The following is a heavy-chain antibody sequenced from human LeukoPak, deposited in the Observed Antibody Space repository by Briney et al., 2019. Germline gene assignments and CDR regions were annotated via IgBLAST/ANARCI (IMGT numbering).Heavy chain of an antibody. D-gene: IGHD6-19*01. CDR1: GYTFTSYG. J-gene: IGHJ4*02. V-gene: IGHV1-69*13. CDR2: IIPIFGTA. Sequence: SVKVSCKASGYTFTSYGISWVRQAPGQGLEWMGGIIPIFGTANYAQKFQGRVTITADESTSTAYMELSSLRSEDTAVYYCARDSYSSGPGDYWGQGTLVTVSS. CDR3: ARDSYSSGPGDY.